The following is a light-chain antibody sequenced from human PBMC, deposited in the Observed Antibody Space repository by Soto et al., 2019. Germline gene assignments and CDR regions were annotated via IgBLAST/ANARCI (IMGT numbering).Light chain of an antibody. Sequence: EFVVTKSPCTLPLPPGERATLSCRASQTVRNNYLAWYQQKPGQAPRLLIYDASSRATGIPDRFSGGGSGTDFTLTISRLEPEDFAVYYCQQFSRYPLTFGRGTNVDI. CDR1: QTVRNNY. CDR2: DAS. CDR3: QQFSRYPLT. V-gene: IGKV3-20*01. J-gene: IGKJ3*01.